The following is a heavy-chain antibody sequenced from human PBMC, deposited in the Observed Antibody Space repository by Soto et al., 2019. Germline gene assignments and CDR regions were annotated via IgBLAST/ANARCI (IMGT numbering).Heavy chain of an antibody. Sequence: GASVKVSCKASGYTFTSYAMHWVRQAPGQRLEWMGWINAGNGNTKYSQKFKGRVTITRDTSASTAYMELSSLRSEDTAVYYCARDSVLVRFLMGRVSDIGVVTANPSSFDYWGQGTLVTVSS. CDR2: INAGNGNT. CDR1: GYTFTSYA. D-gene: IGHD2-21*02. V-gene: IGHV1-3*01. CDR3: ARDSVLVRFLMGRVSDIGVVTANPSSFDY. J-gene: IGHJ4*02.